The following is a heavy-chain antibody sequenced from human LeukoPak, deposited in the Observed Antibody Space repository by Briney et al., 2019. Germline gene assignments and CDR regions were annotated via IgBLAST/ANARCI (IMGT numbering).Heavy chain of an antibody. D-gene: IGHD6-6*01. J-gene: IGHJ4*02. CDR2: IYYSGST. CDR3: ARAPYSSSSVDY. Sequence: SGTLSLTCTVSGGSISSGGYFWTWIRQQPGKGLEWIGYIYYSGSTYYNPSLKSRVTISVDMSKNQFSLKLTSLTAADTAVYYCARAPYSSSSVDYWGQGTLVTVSS. V-gene: IGHV4-31*03. CDR1: GGSISSGGYF.